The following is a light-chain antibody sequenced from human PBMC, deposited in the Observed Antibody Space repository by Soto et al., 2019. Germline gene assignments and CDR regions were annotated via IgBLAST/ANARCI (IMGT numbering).Light chain of an antibody. CDR2: DTS. CDR3: QQYGSSQFT. Sequence: EIVLMQSPGTLSLSPGEGATLSCRASQSVNSNYLAWYQQKPGQAPTVLIFDTSRRATGVPDRFSGSGSGTDFTLTISRLEHDDFAVYHCQQYGSSQFTFGPGTKVNIK. CDR1: QSVNSNY. V-gene: IGKV3-20*01. J-gene: IGKJ3*01.